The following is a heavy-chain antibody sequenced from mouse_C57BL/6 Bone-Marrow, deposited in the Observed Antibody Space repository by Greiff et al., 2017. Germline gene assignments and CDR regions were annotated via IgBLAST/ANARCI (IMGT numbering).Heavy chain of an antibody. V-gene: IGHV1-50*01. D-gene: IGHD2-3*01. CDR3: ARLWLLRGYAMGY. CDR1: GYTFTSYW. J-gene: IGHJ4*01. CDR2: IDPSDSYT. Sequence: VQLQQPGAELVKPGASVKLSCKASGYTFTSYWMQWVKQRPGQGLEWIGEIDPSDSYTNYNQKFKGKATLTVDTSSSTAYMQLSRLTSEDSAVYYCARLWLLRGYAMGYWGQGTSVTVSS.